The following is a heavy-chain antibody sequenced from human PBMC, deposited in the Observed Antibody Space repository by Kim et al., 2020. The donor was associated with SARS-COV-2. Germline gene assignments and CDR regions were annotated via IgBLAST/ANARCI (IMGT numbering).Heavy chain of an antibody. CDR3: AKDVGPGVGPIGY. J-gene: IGHJ4*02. Sequence: EYVKGRFTNSRDNAKKYLYLQMDSLRLEDTALYYCAKDVGPGVGPIGYWGQGNLVTVSS. V-gene: IGHV3-9*01. D-gene: IGHD1-26*01.